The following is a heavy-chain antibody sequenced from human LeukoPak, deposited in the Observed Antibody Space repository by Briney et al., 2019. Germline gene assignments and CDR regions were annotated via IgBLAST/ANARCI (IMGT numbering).Heavy chain of an antibody. CDR2: IKSTTDGGTI. J-gene: IGHJ4*02. V-gene: IGHV3-15*01. CDR1: GFAFTNAW. CDR3: TTKLGSIYGEDF. D-gene: IGHD4/OR15-4a*01. Sequence: GGSLRLSCTGSGFAFTNAWMTWVRQAPGKGLEWVGHIKSTTDGGTIDYAAPVEGRFTISRDESKNMIYLQMTNLKTEDTAVYYCTTKLGSIYGEDFWGQGTLVTVSS.